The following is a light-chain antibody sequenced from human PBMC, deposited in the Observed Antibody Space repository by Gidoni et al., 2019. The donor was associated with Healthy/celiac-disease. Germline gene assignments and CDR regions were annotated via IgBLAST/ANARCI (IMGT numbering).Light chain of an antibody. V-gene: IGKV2-30*01. Sequence: DVVMTQSPLSLPVTLGQPASISCRSSQSLVYSDGKTHLNWFQQRPCQSPRRLSYKVSNRDSGVPDRFSGIGSGTDFTLKISSVEAEDVGVYYCTLGQGTKLEIK. CDR1: QSLVYSDGKTH. J-gene: IGKJ2*01. CDR3: T. CDR2: KVS.